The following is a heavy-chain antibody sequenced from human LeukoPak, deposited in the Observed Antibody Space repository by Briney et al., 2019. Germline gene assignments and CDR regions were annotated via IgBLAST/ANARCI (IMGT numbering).Heavy chain of an antibody. CDR2: ISSSSSYI. J-gene: IGHJ4*02. Sequence: GGSLRLSCAASGFTFSSYSMNWVRQAPGKGLEWVSSISSSSSYIYYADSVKGRFTISRDNAKNSLYLQMNSLGAEDTAVYYCAKDDSWAGDRYFDYWGQGTLVTVSS. CDR3: AKDDSWAGDRYFDY. CDR1: GFTFSSYS. V-gene: IGHV3-21*01. D-gene: IGHD3-22*01.